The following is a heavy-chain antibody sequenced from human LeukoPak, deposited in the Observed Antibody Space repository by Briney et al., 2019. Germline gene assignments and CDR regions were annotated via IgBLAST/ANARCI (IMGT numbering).Heavy chain of an antibody. D-gene: IGHD3-9*01. Sequence: GASVKVSCKASGYTFTGYYMHWGRQAPGRGLEWMGWINPNSGGINYAQKFQGRVTMTRDTSISTAYMELSRLRSDDTAVYYCARDIHYDILTGYALYNWFDHWGQGTLVTVSS. J-gene: IGHJ5*02. V-gene: IGHV1-2*02. CDR2: INPNSGGI. CDR3: ARDIHYDILTGYALYNWFDH. CDR1: GYTFTGYY.